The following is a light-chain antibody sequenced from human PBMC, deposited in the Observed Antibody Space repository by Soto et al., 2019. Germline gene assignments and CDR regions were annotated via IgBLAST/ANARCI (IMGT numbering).Light chain of an antibody. CDR2: EVN. V-gene: IGLV2-8*01. CDR3: SSYAGSSNV. J-gene: IGLJ1*01. CDR1: SSDVGDYNY. Sequence: QSVLTQPPSASGPPGQSVAISCTGTSSDVGDYNYVSWYQQHPGKAPKLMIYEVNKRPSGVPDRFSGSKSGNTASLTVSGLQAEDEADYYCSSYAGSSNVFGTGTKVTVL.